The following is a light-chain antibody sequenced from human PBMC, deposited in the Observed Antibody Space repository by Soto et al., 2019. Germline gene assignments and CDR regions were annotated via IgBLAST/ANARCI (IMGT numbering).Light chain of an antibody. V-gene: IGLV1-40*01. CDR2: GNS. Sequence: QSVLTQPPSVSGAPGQRVTISCTGSSSNIGAGYDVHWYQQLPGTAPKLLIYGNSTRPSGVPDRFSGSKSGTSASLAITGLQAEDEADYYCQSSDSSLSALSGGATKPSVL. J-gene: IGLJ3*02. CDR1: SSNIGAGYD. CDR3: QSSDSSLSAL.